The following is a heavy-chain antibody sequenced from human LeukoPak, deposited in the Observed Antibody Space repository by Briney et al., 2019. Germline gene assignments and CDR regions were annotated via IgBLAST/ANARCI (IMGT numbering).Heavy chain of an antibody. Sequence: SETLSLTCTVSGGSISRYYWSWIRQPPGKGLEWIGYISYSGSTNYNPSLKSRITISVDTSKRQFSLRMNSVTAADTAVYFCAGYYSSIYGMDVWGQGTSVTVSS. CDR2: ISYSGST. CDR3: AGYYSSIYGMDV. CDR1: GGSISRYY. D-gene: IGHD3-3*01. V-gene: IGHV4-59*12. J-gene: IGHJ6*02.